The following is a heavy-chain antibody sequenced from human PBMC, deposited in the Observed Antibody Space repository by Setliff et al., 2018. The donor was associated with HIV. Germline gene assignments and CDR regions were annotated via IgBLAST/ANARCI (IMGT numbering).Heavy chain of an antibody. V-gene: IGHV4-34*01. Sequence: SETLSLTCAVYGGSFSGYYWSWIRQPPGKGLEWIGEINHSGSTNYNMSLWSRVTISLDASRNQFSLELISVTAADTAVYYCAGGPGTTSIDYWAQGTRVTVSS. CDR1: GGSFSGYY. D-gene: IGHD1-26*01. CDR3: AGGPGTTSIDY. CDR2: INHSGST. J-gene: IGHJ4*02.